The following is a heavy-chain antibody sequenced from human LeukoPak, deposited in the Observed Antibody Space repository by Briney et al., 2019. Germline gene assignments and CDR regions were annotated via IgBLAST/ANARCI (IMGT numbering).Heavy chain of an antibody. CDR1: GFTFNNYW. CDR2: TNTHGTSA. Sequence: GGSLRLSCAAPGFTFNNYWMHWVRQAPGKGLVWVARTNTHGTSANYADSVKGRFIISRDNANDTLYLQMNGLRDEDTGVYYALAGYYYYYMDVWGKGTTVTVSS. D-gene: IGHD6-13*01. CDR3: LAGYYYYYMDV. J-gene: IGHJ6*03. V-gene: IGHV3-74*01.